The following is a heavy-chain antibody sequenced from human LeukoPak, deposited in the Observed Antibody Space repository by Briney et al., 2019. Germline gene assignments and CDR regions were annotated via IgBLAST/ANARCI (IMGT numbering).Heavy chain of an antibody. J-gene: IGHJ5*02. V-gene: IGHV3-53*01. Sequence: GGSLRLSCAVSGFTVSSNYINWVRQAPGKGLEWVSVTYSGGTTYYADSVKGRFTISRDNSKNTVHLQMNSLRAEDTAVYYCTRDQSVGTTTGWFDPWGQGTLVTVSS. D-gene: IGHD1-26*01. CDR2: TYSGGTT. CDR3: TRDQSVGTTTGWFDP. CDR1: GFTVSSNY.